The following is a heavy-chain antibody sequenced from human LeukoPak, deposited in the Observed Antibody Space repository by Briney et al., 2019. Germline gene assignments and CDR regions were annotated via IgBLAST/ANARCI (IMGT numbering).Heavy chain of an antibody. CDR1: RLTLSIYA. CDR2: ISGSGRDT. J-gene: IGHJ5*02. Sequence: GGSLRLSCSASRLTLSIYAMGWVSQAPGKGLQWVAGISGSGRDTYSAESVKGRFTISRDNVNNTVFLQMNSLRAEDTAIYYCVKDTGSFYNFKNWFDPWGQGTVVTVSP. CDR3: VKDTGSFYNFKNWFDP. D-gene: IGHD3-10*01. V-gene: IGHV3-23*01.